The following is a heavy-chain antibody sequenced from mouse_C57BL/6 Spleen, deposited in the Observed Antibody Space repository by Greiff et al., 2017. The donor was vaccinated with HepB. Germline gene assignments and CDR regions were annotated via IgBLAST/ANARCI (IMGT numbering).Heavy chain of an antibody. CDR2: ISSGGDYI. CDR1: GFTFSSYA. J-gene: IGHJ4*01. Sequence: EVKLVESGEGLVKPGGSLKLSCAASGFTFSSYAMSWVRQTPEKRLEWVAYISSGGDYIYYADTVKGRFTISRDNARNTLYLQMSSLKSEDTAMYYCTREGYYYGSSPYYAMDYWGQGTSVTVSS. CDR3: TREGYYYGSSPYYAMDY. V-gene: IGHV5-9-1*02. D-gene: IGHD1-1*01.